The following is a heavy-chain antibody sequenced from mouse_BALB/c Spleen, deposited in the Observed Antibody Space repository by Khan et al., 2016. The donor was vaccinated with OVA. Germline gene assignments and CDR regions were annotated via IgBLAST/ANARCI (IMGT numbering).Heavy chain of an antibody. CDR3: ASYRYDYFAY. CDR1: GYTFTTYW. V-gene: IGHV1-87*01. J-gene: IGHJ2*01. Sequence: QVQLQQSGAELARPGASVKLSCKASGYTFTTYWMQWVKQRPGQGLEWIGTIYPGDGDTRYTQKLKGKATLTGDKSSSTAYMQLNSLASEDSAVYYCASYRYDYFAYWGQGTTLTVSS. CDR2: IYPGDGDT. D-gene: IGHD2-14*01.